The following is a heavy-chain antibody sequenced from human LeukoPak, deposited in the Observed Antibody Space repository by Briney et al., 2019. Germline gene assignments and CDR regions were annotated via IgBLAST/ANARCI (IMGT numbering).Heavy chain of an antibody. J-gene: IGHJ5*02. CDR1: GFSFSNYA. Sequence: GGSLRLSCAASGFSFSNYAMGWVRQAPGKGLEWVSGISGSGGSTYYADSVKGRFTISRDNSKNTLYLQMNSLRAEDTAVYYCAKGENTIFGVVQAWGQGTLVTVSS. D-gene: IGHD3-3*01. CDR2: ISGSGGST. CDR3: AKGENTIFGVVQA. V-gene: IGHV3-23*01.